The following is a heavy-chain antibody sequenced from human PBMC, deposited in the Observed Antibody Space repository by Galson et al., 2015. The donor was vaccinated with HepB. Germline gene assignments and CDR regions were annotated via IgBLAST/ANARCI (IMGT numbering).Heavy chain of an antibody. Sequence: SLRLSCAASGFTFSDYYMSWIRQAPGKGLEWVSYISSSGSTTYYADSVKDRFTISRDNAKNSLYLQMNSLRAEDTAVYYCARDYCRGDCPGTWGQGTLVTVSS. V-gene: IGHV3-11*01. CDR2: ISSSGSTT. J-gene: IGHJ5*02. CDR3: ARDYCRGDCPGT. CDR1: GFTFSDYY. D-gene: IGHD2-21*01.